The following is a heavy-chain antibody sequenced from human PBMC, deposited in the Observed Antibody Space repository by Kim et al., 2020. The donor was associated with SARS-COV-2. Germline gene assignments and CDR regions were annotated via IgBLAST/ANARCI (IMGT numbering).Heavy chain of an antibody. J-gene: IGHJ4*02. D-gene: IGHD6-13*01. CDR3: ARRYNSSWAHDY. CDR1: GFTVSSNY. CDR2: IYRGGNT. Sequence: GGSLRLSCAASGFTVSSNYMSWVRQAPGKGLEWVSVIYRGGNTYYADSVKGRFTISRDTSKNTLYLQMNSLRAEDTAVYYCARRYNSSWAHDYWGQGTLVTVSS. V-gene: IGHV3-53*01.